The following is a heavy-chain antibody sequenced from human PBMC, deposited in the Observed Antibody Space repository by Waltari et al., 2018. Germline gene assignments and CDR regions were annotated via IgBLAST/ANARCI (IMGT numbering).Heavy chain of an antibody. CDR2: ISHDGSNK. CDR3: ARDSAVAGLGDFDY. J-gene: IGHJ4*02. Sequence: QVQLVESGGGVVQPGRSLRLSCAASGFTFSSSAMHWVRQAPGKGLEWVAVISHDGSNKYYADSVKGRFTISRDNSKNTLYLQMNSLRAEDTAVYYCARDSAVAGLGDFDYWGQVTLVTVSS. CDR1: GFTFSSSA. D-gene: IGHD6-19*01. V-gene: IGHV3-30-3*01.